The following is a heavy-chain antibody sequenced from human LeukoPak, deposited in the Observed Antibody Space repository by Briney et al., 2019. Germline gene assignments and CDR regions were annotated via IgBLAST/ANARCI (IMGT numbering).Heavy chain of an antibody. D-gene: IGHD5-24*01. CDR1: GGSFSGYY. CDR2: INHSGST. J-gene: IGHJ2*01. CDR3: ARPDGYNSAYWYFDL. Sequence: SETLSLTCAVYGGSFSGYYWSWIRQPPGKGLEWIGEINHSGSTNYNASLKSRVTISVDTSKNQFSLKLSSVTAADTAVYYCARPDGYNSAYWYFDLWGRGTLVTVSS. V-gene: IGHV4-34*01.